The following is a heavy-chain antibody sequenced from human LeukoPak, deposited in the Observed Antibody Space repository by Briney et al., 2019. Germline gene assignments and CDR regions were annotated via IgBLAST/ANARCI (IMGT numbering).Heavy chain of an antibody. D-gene: IGHD5-18*01. CDR3: ARDPRAMGYFDY. CDR1: GLTFSSYS. V-gene: IGHV3-21*01. Sequence: GGSLRLSCAASGLTFSSYSMNWVRQAPGKGLEWVSSISSSSSYIYYADSVKGRFTISRDNAKNSLYLQMNSLRAEDTAVYYCARDPRAMGYFDYWGQGTLVTVSS. CDR2: ISSSSSYI. J-gene: IGHJ4*02.